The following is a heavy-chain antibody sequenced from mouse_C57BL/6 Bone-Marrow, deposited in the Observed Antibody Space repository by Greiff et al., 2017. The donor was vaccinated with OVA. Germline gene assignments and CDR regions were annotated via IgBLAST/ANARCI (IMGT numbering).Heavy chain of an antibody. CDR1: GFNIKDDY. V-gene: IGHV14-4*01. J-gene: IGHJ2*01. CDR3: TTPITTVAFDY. CDR2: IDPENGDT. D-gene: IGHD1-1*01. Sequence: VQLKESGAELVRPGASVKLSCTASGFNIKDDYMHWVKQRPEQGLEWIGWIDPENGDTEYASKFQGKATITADTSSTTAYLQLSSLTSEDTAVYYCTTPITTVAFDYWGQGTTLTVSS.